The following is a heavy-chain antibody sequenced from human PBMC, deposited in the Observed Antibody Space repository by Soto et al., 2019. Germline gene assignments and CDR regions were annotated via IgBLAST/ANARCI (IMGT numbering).Heavy chain of an antibody. Sequence: EVQLVESGGGLVKPGGSLRLSCAASGFTFSSYSMNWVRQAPGKGLEWVSSISSSSSNIYYADSVKGRFTISRDNAKNSLYLQMNSLRAEDTAVYYCARDGKLVRRYFDYWGQGTLVTVSS. CDR2: ISSSSSNI. CDR1: GFTFSSYS. J-gene: IGHJ4*02. CDR3: ARDGKLVRRYFDY. D-gene: IGHD6-13*01. V-gene: IGHV3-21*01.